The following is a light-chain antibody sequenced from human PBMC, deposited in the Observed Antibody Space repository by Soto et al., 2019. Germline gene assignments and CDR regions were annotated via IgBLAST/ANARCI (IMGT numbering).Light chain of an antibody. J-gene: IGKJ4*01. CDR1: HDVSRN. CDR3: QQDNSMLS. V-gene: IGKV1-33*01. CDR2: DAS. Sequence: DIQMTQSPSSLSASEGYRVTITCQSSHDVSRNLNWFQQKPGEAPQLLIYDASNLERGVPTRFSGSGSGTDFTQTISSLQPEDVETYYCQQDNSMLSFGGGTEVEIK.